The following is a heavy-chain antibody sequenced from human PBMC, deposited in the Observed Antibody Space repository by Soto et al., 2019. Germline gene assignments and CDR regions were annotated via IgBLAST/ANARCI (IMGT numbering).Heavy chain of an antibody. CDR2: VSASGLNT. CDR1: GFTFSTYA. J-gene: IGHJ4*02. CDR3: AIDRPRRTSGYCFDY. V-gene: IGHV3-23*01. Sequence: EVQLLESGGKLVQPGGSLTLSCAASGFTFSTYAMAWVRQAPGKGLEWVSGVSASGLNTDYADPVKGPFYISRDNSKNTAALHLNTLRPEDTALYYCAIDRPRRTSGYCFDYWGQGTPVTVSS. D-gene: IGHD1-1*01.